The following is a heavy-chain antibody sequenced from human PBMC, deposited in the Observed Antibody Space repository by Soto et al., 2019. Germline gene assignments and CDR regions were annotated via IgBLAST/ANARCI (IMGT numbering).Heavy chain of an antibody. J-gene: IGHJ5*02. CDR3: ARGASPMIVVVITGKNWCDR. V-gene: IGHV4-39*07. Sequence: SETLSLTCTVSGGSISSGDYYWSWIRQPPGKGLEWIGEIYHSGSTNYNPSLKSRVTISVDTSKNQFSLKLSSVTAADTSVHYSARGASPMIVVVITGKNWCDRWGKVTLVTVSS. D-gene: IGHD3-22*01. CDR1: GGSISSGDYY. CDR2: IYHSGST.